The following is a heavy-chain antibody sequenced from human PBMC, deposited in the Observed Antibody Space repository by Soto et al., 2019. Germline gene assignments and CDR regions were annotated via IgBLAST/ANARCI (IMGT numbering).Heavy chain of an antibody. Sequence: SETLSLTCTFSGFSISSSGYYWGWIRQPPGKGLEWIGSIYHSGSTNYNPSLKSRVTISVDTSKNQFSLKLSSVTAADTAVYYCARGLIGSGWYQGSWFDPWGQGTLVTVSS. CDR2: IYHSGST. J-gene: IGHJ5*02. V-gene: IGHV4-39*07. D-gene: IGHD6-19*01. CDR3: ARGLIGSGWYQGSWFDP. CDR1: GFSISSSGYY.